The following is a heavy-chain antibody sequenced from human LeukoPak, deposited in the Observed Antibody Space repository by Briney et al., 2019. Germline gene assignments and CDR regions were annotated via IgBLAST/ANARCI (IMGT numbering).Heavy chain of an antibody. CDR2: ISWNSGSI. CDR1: GFTFDDYA. V-gene: IGHV3-9*01. Sequence: GGSLRLSCAASGFTFDDYAMHWVRQAPGKGLEWVSGISWNSGSIGYADSVKGRFTISRDNAENSLYLQMNSLRAEDTALYYCAKDRGNGDAFDIWGQGTMVTVSS. D-gene: IGHD4-23*01. CDR3: AKDRGNGDAFDI. J-gene: IGHJ3*02.